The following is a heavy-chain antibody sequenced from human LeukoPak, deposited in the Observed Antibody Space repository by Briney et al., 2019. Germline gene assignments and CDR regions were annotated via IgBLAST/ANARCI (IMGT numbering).Heavy chain of an antibody. Sequence: ASVKVSCKASGGTFSSYAISWVRQAPGQGLEWMGGVIPIFGTANYAQKFQGRVTITADESTSTAYMELSSLRSEDTAVYYCAIGYYDYVWGSYMLDYWGQGTLVTVSS. D-gene: IGHD3-16*01. CDR1: GGTFSSYA. J-gene: IGHJ4*02. CDR3: AIGYYDYVWGSYMLDY. CDR2: VIPIFGTA. V-gene: IGHV1-69*13.